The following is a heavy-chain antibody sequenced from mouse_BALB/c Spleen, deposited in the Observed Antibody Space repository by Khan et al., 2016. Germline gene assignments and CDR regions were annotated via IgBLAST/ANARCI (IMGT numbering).Heavy chain of an antibody. D-gene: IGHD4-1*01. Sequence: QVQLQQSGAELARPGASVKLSCKASGYTFTSYWMQWVKQRPGQGLEWIGAIYPGDGDTRYTQKFKGKATLTADKSSSTAYMQLSSLASEDSAVYYCGTGTYFAYWGQGTLVTVSA. CDR3: GTGTYFAY. V-gene: IGHV1-87*01. CDR2: IYPGDGDT. J-gene: IGHJ3*01. CDR1: GYTFTSYW.